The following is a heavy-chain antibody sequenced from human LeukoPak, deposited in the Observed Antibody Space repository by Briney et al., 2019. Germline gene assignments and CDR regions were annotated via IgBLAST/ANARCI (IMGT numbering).Heavy chain of an antibody. D-gene: IGHD4-23*01. J-gene: IGHJ4*02. V-gene: IGHV3-9*01. Sequence: GRSLRLSCAASGFTFDGYAMHWVRQAPGKGLEWVSGISWNSGSIGYADSVKGRFTISRDNAKNSLYLQMNSLRAEDTALYYCAKERGATTVVTHDFDYWGQGTLVTVSS. CDR2: ISWNSGSI. CDR3: AKERGATTVVTHDFDY. CDR1: GFTFDGYA.